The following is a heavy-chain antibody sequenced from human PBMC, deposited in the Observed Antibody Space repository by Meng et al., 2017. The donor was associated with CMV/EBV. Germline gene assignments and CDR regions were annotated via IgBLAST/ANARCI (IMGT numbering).Heavy chain of an antibody. CDR3: AKDSGRSYNPLDAFDI. V-gene: IGHV3-23*03. D-gene: IGHD1-26*01. Sequence: GESLKISCAASGFTFRSYAMRWVRQAPGKGLEWVSVIYSGGSSTYYADSVTGRFTISSDNSKNTLYLQMNSLRAEDTAVYYCAKDSGRSYNPLDAFDIWGQGTMVTVSS. CDR2: IYSGGSST. CDR1: GFTFRSYA. J-gene: IGHJ3*02.